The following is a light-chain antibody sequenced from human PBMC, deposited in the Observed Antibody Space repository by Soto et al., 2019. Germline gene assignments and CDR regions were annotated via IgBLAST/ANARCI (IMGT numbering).Light chain of an antibody. V-gene: IGKV1D-12*01. CDR3: QQAYSFPIT. CDR1: QDIAGY. CDR2: GAS. J-gene: IGKJ5*01. Sequence: DMQVTQSPSSVSASVGDRFSVTCLASQDIAGYLAWYQHKPGRTPELLIHGASRLQSGVPARFSGSGSGTDFTLSINSLQPEDFATYYCQQAYSFPITFGQGTRLEIK.